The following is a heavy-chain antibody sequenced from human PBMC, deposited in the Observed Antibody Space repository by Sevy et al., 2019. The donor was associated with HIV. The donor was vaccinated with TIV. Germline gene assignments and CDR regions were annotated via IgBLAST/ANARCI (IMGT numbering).Heavy chain of an antibody. D-gene: IGHD1-1*01. CDR1: GFTFSSYA. CDR2: ISYDGSNK. Sequence: GGSLRLSCAASGFTFSSYAMHWDRQAPGKGLEWVAVISYDGSNKYYADSVKGRFTISRDNSKNTLYLQMNSLRAEDTAVYYCARDRRSGTFDYWGQGTLVTVSS. CDR3: ARDRRSGTFDY. J-gene: IGHJ4*02. V-gene: IGHV3-30*04.